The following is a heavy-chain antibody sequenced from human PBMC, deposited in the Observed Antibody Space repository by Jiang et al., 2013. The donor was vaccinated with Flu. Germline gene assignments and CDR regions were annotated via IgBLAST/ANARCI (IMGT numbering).Heavy chain of an antibody. V-gene: IGHV3-23*01. J-gene: IGHJ4*02. Sequence: VQLLESGGGLVQPGGSLRLSCAASGFTFSSYAMSWVRQAPGKGLEWVSAISGSGGSTYYADSVKGRFTISRDNSKNTLYLQMNSLRAEDTAVYYCATGGGSGWTSPKYPYYFDYWGQGTLVTVSS. CDR3: ATGGGSGWTSPKYPYYFDY. D-gene: IGHD6-19*01. CDR2: ISGSGGST. CDR1: GFTFSSYA.